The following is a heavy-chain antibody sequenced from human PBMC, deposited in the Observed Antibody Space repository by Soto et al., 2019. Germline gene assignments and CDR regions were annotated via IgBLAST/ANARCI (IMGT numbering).Heavy chain of an antibody. CDR2: ISAYNGDT. V-gene: IGHV1-18*01. J-gene: IGHJ3*02. CDR3: AGDLYSSSSLHPHYGSFAFDT. CDR1: GYTFTNYG. D-gene: IGHD6-6*01. Sequence: ASVKVSCKASGYTFTNYGITWVRQAPGQGLEWMGWISAYNGDTHYTQRLQGRVTMTTDTSTSTAYMELRGLRSDDTAVYYCAGDLYSSSSLHPHYGSFAFDTWGQGTMVTVSS.